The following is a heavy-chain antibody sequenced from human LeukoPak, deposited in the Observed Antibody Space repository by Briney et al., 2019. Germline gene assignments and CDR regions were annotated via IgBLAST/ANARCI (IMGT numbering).Heavy chain of an antibody. CDR3: ARERPLDTVVSQDF. D-gene: IGHD4-23*01. V-gene: IGHV4-30-4*08. CDR2: IYHSGTT. Sequence: SETLSITCTVSGGSISSGNYYWSWIRQPPGKGLEWIGYIYHSGTTYYNPSLKSRVIISVDTSKNQFSLSLASVTVADTAVYYCARERPLDTVVSQDFWGQGTLVIVSS. CDR1: GGSISSGNYY. J-gene: IGHJ4*02.